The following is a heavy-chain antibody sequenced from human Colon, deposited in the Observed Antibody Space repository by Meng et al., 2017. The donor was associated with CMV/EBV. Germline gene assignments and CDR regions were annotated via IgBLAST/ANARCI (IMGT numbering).Heavy chain of an antibody. J-gene: IGHJ4*02. CDR3: ARDVGGCSSTSCYTFDY. CDR1: GFTFSSYS. Sequence: GGSLRLSCAASGFTFSSYSMNWVRQAPGKGLEWVSSISSSSSYIYYADSVKGRFTISRDNAKNSLYLQMNSLRAEDTAVYYCARDVGGCSSTSCYTFDYWGQGTLVTVSS. CDR2: ISSSSSYI. D-gene: IGHD2-2*02. V-gene: IGHV3-21*01.